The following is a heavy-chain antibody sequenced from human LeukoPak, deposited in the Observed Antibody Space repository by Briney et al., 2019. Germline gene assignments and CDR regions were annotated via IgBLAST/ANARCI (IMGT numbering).Heavy chain of an antibody. V-gene: IGHV1-2*06. CDR2: INPNSGGT. CDR1: GYTFTGYY. J-gene: IGHJ4*02. Sequence: ASVKVSCKASGYTFTGYYMHWERQAPGQGLEWMGRINPNSGGTNYAQKLQGRVTMTTDTSTSTAYMELRSLRSDDTAVYYCARANPPALYCSSTSCYSRFDYWGQGTLVTVSS. D-gene: IGHD2-2*01. CDR3: ARANPPALYCSSTSCYSRFDY.